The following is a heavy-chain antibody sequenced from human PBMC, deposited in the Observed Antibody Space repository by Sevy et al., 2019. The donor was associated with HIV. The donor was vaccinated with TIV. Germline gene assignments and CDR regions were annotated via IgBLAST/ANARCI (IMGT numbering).Heavy chain of an antibody. CDR2: ISSSSSTI. Sequence: GGSLRLSCAASGFTFSSYSMNWVRQAPGKGLEWVSYISSSSSTIYYADSVKGRFTISRYNAKNSLYLQMNSLRDEDTAVYYCAREGQWLVRFYYYYGMDVWGQGTTVTVSS. J-gene: IGHJ6*02. CDR1: GFTFSSYS. CDR3: AREGQWLVRFYYYYGMDV. V-gene: IGHV3-48*02. D-gene: IGHD6-19*01.